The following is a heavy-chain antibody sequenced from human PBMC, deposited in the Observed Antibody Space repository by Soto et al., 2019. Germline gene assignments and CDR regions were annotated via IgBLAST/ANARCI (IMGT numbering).Heavy chain of an antibody. CDR1: GFTFNRYW. D-gene: IGHD2-15*01. CDR2: IQEDGSKK. V-gene: IGHV3-7*01. J-gene: IGHJ3*02. Sequence: GGSLRLSCAASGFTFNRYWMTWVRQAPGKGLEWVANIQEDGSKKYYADSVKGRFTISRDNSKNTLYLQMNSLRAEDTAVYYCARDLDIVVVVAATPCAFDIWGQGTMVT. CDR3: ARDLDIVVVVAATPCAFDI.